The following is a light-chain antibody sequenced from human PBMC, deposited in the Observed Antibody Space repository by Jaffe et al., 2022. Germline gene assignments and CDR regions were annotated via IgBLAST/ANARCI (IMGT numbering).Light chain of an antibody. Sequence: QSDLTQPASVSGSPGQSITISCTGTSGDVGTYNLVSWYQQYAGKAPRLIIYEVSKRPSGVSNRFSGSKSGNTASLTISGLQAEDEADYYCCSYATSATYVFGTGTTVTVL. J-gene: IGLJ1*01. CDR1: SGDVGTYNL. V-gene: IGLV2-23*02. CDR3: CSYATSATYV. CDR2: EVS.